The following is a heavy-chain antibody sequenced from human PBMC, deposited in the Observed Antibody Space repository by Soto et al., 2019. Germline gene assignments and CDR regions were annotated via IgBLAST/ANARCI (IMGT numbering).Heavy chain of an antibody. J-gene: IGHJ6*02. CDR1: GDSVSINSAA. V-gene: IGHV6-1*01. D-gene: IGHD6-19*01. Sequence: SPALALPCAISGDSVSINSAAWNWIMPSPSRGLEWLGRTYYRSKWYNDYAVSVKSRITINPDTSKNQFSLQLNSVTPEDTAVYYCARDLREGLGAVAGYYYYGMDVWGQGTTVTVSS. CDR3: ARDLREGLGAVAGYYYYGMDV. CDR2: TYYRSKWYN.